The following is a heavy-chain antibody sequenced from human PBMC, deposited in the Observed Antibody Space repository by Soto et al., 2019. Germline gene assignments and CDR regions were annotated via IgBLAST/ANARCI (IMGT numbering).Heavy chain of an antibody. CDR1: GYTFTTRA. J-gene: IGHJ6*02. CDR2: INGGTGQT. Sequence: ASVKVSCKASGYTFTTRAMHCVRQAPGQSLEWMGWINGGTGQTKHSQRFQGRVNITRDTSASTAYMELSSLRSEDTAVYYCARGKGMEENYYYYGLDIWGQATTVTVSS. CDR3: ARGKGMEENYYYYGLDI. D-gene: IGHD1-1*01. V-gene: IGHV1-3*01.